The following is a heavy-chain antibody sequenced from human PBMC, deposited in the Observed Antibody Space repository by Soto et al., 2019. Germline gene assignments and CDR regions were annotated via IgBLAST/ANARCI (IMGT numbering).Heavy chain of an antibody. Sequence: ASVKVSCKASGFTFTSSAVQWVRQARGQRLEWIGWIVVGSGNTNYAQKFQERVTITRDMSTSTAYMELSSLRSEDTAVYYCAADAFSHYPLDAFDIWGQGTMVTVSS. V-gene: IGHV1-58*01. CDR1: GFTFTSSA. D-gene: IGHD3-10*01. CDR2: IVVGSGNT. J-gene: IGHJ3*02. CDR3: AADAFSHYPLDAFDI.